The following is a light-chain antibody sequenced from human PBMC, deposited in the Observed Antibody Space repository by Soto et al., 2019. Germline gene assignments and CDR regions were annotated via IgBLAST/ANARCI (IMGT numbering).Light chain of an antibody. Sequence: QSALTQPASVSGSPGQSITISCTGTSSDVDTYIYISWYQQYPGKAPKLIIYDVTNRPPGVSNRFSGSKSGNTASLTISGLQTEDEADYYCSSYTFSTLVFATGTKLTVL. CDR1: SSDVDTYIY. CDR3: SSYTFSTLV. J-gene: IGLJ1*01. CDR2: DVT. V-gene: IGLV2-14*03.